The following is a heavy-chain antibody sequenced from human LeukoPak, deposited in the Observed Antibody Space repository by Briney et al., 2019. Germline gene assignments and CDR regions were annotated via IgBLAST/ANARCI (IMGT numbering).Heavy chain of an antibody. Sequence: SETLSLTCTVSGGSISSYYWSWIRQPPGKGLEWIGYIYYSGSTNYNPSLKSRVTISIDTSKNQFSLRLSSVTAADTAMYFCAKSGGYGLIDYWGQGTLVTVSS. CDR3: AKSGGYGLIDY. J-gene: IGHJ4*02. V-gene: IGHV4-59*08. CDR2: IYYSGST. D-gene: IGHD1-26*01. CDR1: GGSISSYY.